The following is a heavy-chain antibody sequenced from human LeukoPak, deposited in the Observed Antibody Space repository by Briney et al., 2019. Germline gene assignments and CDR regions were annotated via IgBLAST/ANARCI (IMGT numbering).Heavy chain of an antibody. D-gene: IGHD3-22*01. V-gene: IGHV3-74*01. CDR3: ARDRDSRGYSHFDY. CDR1: GFTFSTFW. CDR2: IHSDGSTT. J-gene: IGHJ4*02. Sequence: PGGSLRLSCATSGFTFSTFWMHWVRQVPGKGLVWVSRIHSDGSTTNYAALAKGRFTISRDNAKNTLYLQMNSLRAEDTAVYYCARDRDSRGYSHFDYWGQGTLVTVSS.